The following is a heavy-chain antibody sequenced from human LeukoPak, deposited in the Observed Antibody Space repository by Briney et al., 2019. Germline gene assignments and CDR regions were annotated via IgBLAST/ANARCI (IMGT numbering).Heavy chain of an antibody. CDR2: ISGSGGST. D-gene: IGHD2-15*01. Sequence: PGGSLRLSCAASGFTFSSYAMSWVRQAPGKGLEWVSAISGSGGSTFYTDSVKGRFTISRDNSKNTLFLQMNSLRAEDTAVYYCAQTKLGYCSSGSCYPRHYRLDYWGQGTLVTVSS. V-gene: IGHV3-23*01. J-gene: IGHJ4*02. CDR3: AQTKLGYCSSGSCYPRHYRLDY. CDR1: GFTFSSYA.